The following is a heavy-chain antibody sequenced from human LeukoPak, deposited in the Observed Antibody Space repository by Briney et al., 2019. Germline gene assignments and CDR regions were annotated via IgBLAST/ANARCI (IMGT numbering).Heavy chain of an antibody. V-gene: IGHV3-23*01. CDR1: GFTFSSYA. Sequence: GGSLRLSCAAPGFTFSSYAMSWVRQAPGKGLEWVSAISGSGGSTYYADSVKGRFTISRDNSKNTLYLQMNSLRAEDTAVYYCAKDFGYYYGSGSYWEYWGQGTLVTVSS. D-gene: IGHD3-10*01. J-gene: IGHJ4*02. CDR2: ISGSGGST. CDR3: AKDFGYYYGSGSYWEY.